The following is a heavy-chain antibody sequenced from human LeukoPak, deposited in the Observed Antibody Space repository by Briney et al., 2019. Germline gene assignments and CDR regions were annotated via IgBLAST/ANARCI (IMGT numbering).Heavy chain of an antibody. V-gene: IGHV1-3*01. CDR2: INAGNGNT. Sequence: RASVKVSCKASGYTFTSYAMHWVRQAPGQRLEWMGWINAGNGNTKYSQKFQGRVTITRDTSASTAYMELSSLRSEDTAVYYCARVPSGYYLAAVGYYFDYWGQGTLVTVSS. CDR3: ARVPSGYYLAAVGYYFDY. J-gene: IGHJ4*02. CDR1: GYTFTSYA. D-gene: IGHD3-3*01.